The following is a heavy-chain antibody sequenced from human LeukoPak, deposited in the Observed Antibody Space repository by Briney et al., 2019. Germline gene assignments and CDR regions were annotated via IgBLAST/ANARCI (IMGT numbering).Heavy chain of an antibody. Sequence: ASVKVSCKASGYTFTGYYMHWVRQAPGQGLEWMGRINPNSGGTNYAQKFQGRVTMTRDTSISTAYMELSRLRSDDTAVYYCARSYYDSSGYSYYYYYMDVWGKGTTVTVSS. CDR1: GYTFTGYY. CDR2: INPNSGGT. J-gene: IGHJ6*03. V-gene: IGHV1-2*06. D-gene: IGHD3-22*01. CDR3: ARSYYDSSGYSYYYYYMDV.